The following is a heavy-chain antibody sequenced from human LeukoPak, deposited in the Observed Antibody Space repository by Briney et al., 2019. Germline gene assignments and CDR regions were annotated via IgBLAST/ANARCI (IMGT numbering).Heavy chain of an antibody. CDR3: ARARNYCESTACYNHFDV. J-gene: IGHJ4*02. Sequence: SLKVSCKASGGSFNTHAISWVRQAPGQGLEWMGRIIPILSTTTYTQKFQGRVTITADKSTSTAYMEVSSLRSDDTAVYYCARARNYCESTACYNHFDVWGKGTLVTVSS. CDR2: IIPILSTT. V-gene: IGHV1-69*06. CDR1: GGSFNTHA. D-gene: IGHD2-2*02.